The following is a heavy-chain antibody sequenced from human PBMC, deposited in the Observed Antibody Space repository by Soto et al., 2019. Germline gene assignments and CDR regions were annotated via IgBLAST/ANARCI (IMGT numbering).Heavy chain of an antibody. D-gene: IGHD6-19*01. J-gene: IGHJ5*02. CDR2: VSGSGGTT. V-gene: IGHV3-23*01. Sequence: EVRLLDSGGGLVQPGGSLRLSCAASGFTFSSSAMSWVRQAPGKGLEWVSAVSGSGGTTYYADSVRGRFTISRDNSKNTLYLQMNSLRAEDTAIYFCARCTVDTIVTSGWCHYLDPWGQGTLVTVSS. CDR3: ARCTVDTIVTSGWCHYLDP. CDR1: GFTFSSSA.